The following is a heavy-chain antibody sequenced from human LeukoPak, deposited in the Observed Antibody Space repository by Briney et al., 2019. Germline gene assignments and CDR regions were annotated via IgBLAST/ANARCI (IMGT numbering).Heavy chain of an antibody. J-gene: IGHJ4*02. V-gene: IGHV4-31*03. CDR1: GGSISSGGYY. D-gene: IGHD5-12*01. CDR3: ARAFRRGGGYFVY. CDR2: IYYSGST. Sequence: SQTLSLTCTVSGGSISSGGYYWSWIRQHPGKGLEWIGYIYYSGSTYYNPSLKSRVTISVDTSKNQFSLKLSSVTAADTAVYCCARAFRRGGGYFVYRGQGTLVTVSS.